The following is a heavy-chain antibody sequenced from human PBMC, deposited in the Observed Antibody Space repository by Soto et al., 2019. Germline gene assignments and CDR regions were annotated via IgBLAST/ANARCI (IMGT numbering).Heavy chain of an antibody. CDR2: ISSDGSIK. CDR1: GFTFRDSG. Sequence: GGSLRLSCAASGFTFRDSGMHWVRQAPGKGLEWVADISSDGSIKFYGDSMKGRFTISRDNSKNTVYLQMNSLRREDTALYYCAKEGFNTTMAAGYVDYWGQGTLVTVSS. V-gene: IGHV3-30*18. CDR3: AKEGFNTTMAAGYVDY. J-gene: IGHJ4*02. D-gene: IGHD5-18*01.